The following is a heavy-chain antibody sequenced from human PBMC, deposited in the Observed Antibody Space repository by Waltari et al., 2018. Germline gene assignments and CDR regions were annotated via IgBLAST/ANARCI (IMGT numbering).Heavy chain of an antibody. J-gene: IGHJ5*02. CDR2: IFPGDSDT. D-gene: IGHD6-13*01. V-gene: IGHV5-51*01. Sequence: EVQLVQSGAEVKKPGESLKISCKGSGYSFTSYGIGWGRQMPGKGLEWMGIIFPGDSDTRYSPSFQGQVTISADKSISTAYLQWSSLKASDTAMYYCARQEIAAAGPNWFDPWGQGTLVTVSS. CDR1: GYSFTSYG. CDR3: ARQEIAAAGPNWFDP.